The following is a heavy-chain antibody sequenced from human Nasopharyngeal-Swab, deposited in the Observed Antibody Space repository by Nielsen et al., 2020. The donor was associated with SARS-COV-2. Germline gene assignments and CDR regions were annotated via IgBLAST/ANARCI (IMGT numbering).Heavy chain of an antibody. CDR2: IYPRDSVT. D-gene: IGHD5-12*01. V-gene: IGHV5-51*01. CDR3: VRPEGVATSFKYYFQYGMDV. CDR1: GYSFTSYW. Sequence: GESLKISCKGSGYSFTSYWIAWVRQMPGKGLEWMGMIYPRDSVTRYSPSFQGQVTISAEKSISTAYLQWSSLKASDTAMYYCVRPEGVATSFKYYFQYGMDVWGQGTMVTVPS. J-gene: IGHJ6*02.